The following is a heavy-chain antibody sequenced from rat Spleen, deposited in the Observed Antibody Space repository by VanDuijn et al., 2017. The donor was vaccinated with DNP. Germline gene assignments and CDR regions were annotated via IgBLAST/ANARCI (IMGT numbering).Heavy chain of an antibody. J-gene: IGHJ4*01. D-gene: IGHD1-7*01. Sequence: EVQLVESGGGLVQPGRSLKLSCLASGFTFSNYGMNWIRQAPGKGLEWVASIRSSSSYIYYADTVRGRFTISRDNAQNTLYLQMNSLRSEDTGTYYCTKDQHGYAMDGWGQGTSVTVSS. CDR2: IRSSSSYI. CDR1: GFTFSNYG. V-gene: IGHV5-34*01. CDR3: TKDQHGYAMDG.